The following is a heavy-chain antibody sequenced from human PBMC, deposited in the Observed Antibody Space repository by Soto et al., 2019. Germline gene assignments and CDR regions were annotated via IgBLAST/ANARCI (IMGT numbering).Heavy chain of an antibody. J-gene: IGHJ4*02. V-gene: IGHV1-3*01. CDR3: ARQSIAVAGLDY. Sequence: QVQLVQSGAEVKKPGASVKVSCKASGYTFTSYAMHWVRQAPGQRLEWMGWINAGNGNTKYSQKFQGRVTITRDTSESTAYMELSSLRAEDTAVYYCARQSIAVAGLDYWGQGTPVTVSS. CDR1: GYTFTSYA. CDR2: INAGNGNT. D-gene: IGHD6-19*01.